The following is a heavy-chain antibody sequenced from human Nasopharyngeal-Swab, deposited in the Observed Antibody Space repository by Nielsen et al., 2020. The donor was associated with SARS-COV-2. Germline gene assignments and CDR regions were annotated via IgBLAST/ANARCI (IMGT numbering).Heavy chain of an antibody. CDR1: GYIFADYG. CDR3: ARVRHPIWFDP. Sequence: ASVKVSCKASGYIFADYGITWVRQAPGQGLEWMGGISGYNDKINYAQTFQGRVTMTTDTSPNTAYMELRSLRSDDTAVYYCARVRHPIWFDPWGQGTLVTVS. V-gene: IGHV1-18*01. J-gene: IGHJ5*02. CDR2: ISGYNDKI.